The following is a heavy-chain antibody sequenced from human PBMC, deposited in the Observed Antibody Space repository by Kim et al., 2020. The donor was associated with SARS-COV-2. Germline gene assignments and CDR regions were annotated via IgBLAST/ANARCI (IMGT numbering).Heavy chain of an antibody. CDR1: GYTFTSYG. CDR3: ARDHDCSSTSCYAATFDY. CDR2: ISAYNGNT. Sequence: ASVKVSCKASGYTFTSYGISWVRQAPGQGLEWMGWISAYNGNTNYAQKLQGRVTMTTDTSTSTAYMELRSLRSDDTAVYYCARDHDCSSTSCYAATFDYWGQGTLVTVSS. D-gene: IGHD2-2*01. V-gene: IGHV1-18*01. J-gene: IGHJ4*02.